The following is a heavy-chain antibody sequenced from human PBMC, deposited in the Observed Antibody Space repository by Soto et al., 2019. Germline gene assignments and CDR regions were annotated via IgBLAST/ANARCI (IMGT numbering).Heavy chain of an antibody. CDR3: ARGRLWSFDF. V-gene: IGHV3-48*02. CDR2: ISSDSGTI. CDR1: GVSFRVYS. D-gene: IGHD3-10*01. Sequence: GGSLRLSCVVSGVSFRVYSMNWVRQAPGKGLEWISYISSDSGTIYYADSLKGRFTISRDNGKNSLYLQMNSLTDEDTAVYYCARGRLWSFDFWGQGTLVTVSS. J-gene: IGHJ4*02.